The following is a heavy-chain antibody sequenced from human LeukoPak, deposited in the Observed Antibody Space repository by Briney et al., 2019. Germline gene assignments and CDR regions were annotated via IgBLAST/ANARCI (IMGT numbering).Heavy chain of an antibody. V-gene: IGHV1-18*01. CDR1: GYTFTSYG. CDR3: ARGGRWELPRPYAFDI. CDR2: ISAYNGNT. Sequence: ASVKVSCKASGYTFTSYGISWVRQAPGQGLGWMGRISAYNGNTNYAQKLQGRVTMTTDTSTSTAYMELRSLRSDDTAVYYCARGGRWELPRPYAFDIWGQGTMVTVSS. D-gene: IGHD1-26*01. J-gene: IGHJ3*02.